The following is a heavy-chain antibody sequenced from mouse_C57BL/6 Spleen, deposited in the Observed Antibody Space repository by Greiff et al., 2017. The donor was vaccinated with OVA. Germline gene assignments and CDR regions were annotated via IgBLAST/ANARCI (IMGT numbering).Heavy chain of an antibody. CDR2: IYPRDGST. V-gene: IGHV1-85*01. D-gene: IGHD4-1*01. CDR1: GYTFPSYD. J-gene: IGHJ3*01. CDR3: ARLDWDSY. Sequence: VMLVASGPELVKPGASVKLSCKASGYTFPSYDINWVKQRPGQGLEWIGWIYPRDGSTKYNEKFKGKATLTVDTSSSTAYMELHSLTSEDSAVYFCARLDWDSYWGQGTLVTVSA.